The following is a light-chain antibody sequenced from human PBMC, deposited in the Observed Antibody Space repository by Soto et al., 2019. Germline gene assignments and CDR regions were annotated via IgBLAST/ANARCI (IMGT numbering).Light chain of an antibody. V-gene: IGLV2-14*03. Sequence: QSVLTQPVSVSGSPGQSITISCTGTSSDVGAFDYVSWYQQHPGEVPKLLIYDVSNRPSGVSNRFSGSKSGNTASLTISGLQAEDEADYYCSSYTTATVYVFATGTKVTVL. CDR3: SSYTTATVYV. CDR1: SSDVGAFDY. J-gene: IGLJ1*01. CDR2: DVS.